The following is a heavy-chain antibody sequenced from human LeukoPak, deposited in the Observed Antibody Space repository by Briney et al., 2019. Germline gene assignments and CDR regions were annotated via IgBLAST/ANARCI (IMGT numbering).Heavy chain of an antibody. D-gene: IGHD1-1*01. CDR3: ARSLTTLTYEGY. J-gene: IGHJ4*02. CDR2: IKQDGSEK. CDR1: GFTFSSYW. Sequence: GGSLRLSCAASGFTFSSYWMSWVRQAPGKGLEWVANIKQDGSEKYYVDSVKGRFTVSRDNAKNSLFLQMNSLRAEDTAIYYCARSLTTLTYEGYWGQGTLVTVSS. V-gene: IGHV3-7*01.